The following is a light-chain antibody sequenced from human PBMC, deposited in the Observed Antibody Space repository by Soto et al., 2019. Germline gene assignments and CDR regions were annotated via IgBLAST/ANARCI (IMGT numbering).Light chain of an antibody. J-gene: IGLJ3*02. Sequence: QLVLTQSSSASASLGSSVKLTCTLSSGHGNYMIAWHQQQPGRAPRYLMKLESSGSYNKGSGVPDRFLGSSSGADRYLTISNLQSEDEADYYCETWDSNVWVFGGGTKVTVL. V-gene: IGLV4-60*03. CDR3: ETWDSNVWV. CDR1: SGHGNYM. CDR2: LESSGSY.